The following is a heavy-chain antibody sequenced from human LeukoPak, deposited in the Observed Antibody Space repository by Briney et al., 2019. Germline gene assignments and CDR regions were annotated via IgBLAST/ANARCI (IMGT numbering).Heavy chain of an antibody. D-gene: IGHD1-14*01. Sequence: GGSLRLSCAASGFTFSRNAMTWVRQAPGKGLEWVSVIYSGGSTYYADSVKGRFTISRDNSKNTLYLQMNSLRAEDTAVYYCARGTGHPYYYYGMDVWGQGTTVTVSS. J-gene: IGHJ6*02. CDR3: ARGTGHPYYYYGMDV. CDR1: GFTFSRNA. V-gene: IGHV3-66*01. CDR2: IYSGGST.